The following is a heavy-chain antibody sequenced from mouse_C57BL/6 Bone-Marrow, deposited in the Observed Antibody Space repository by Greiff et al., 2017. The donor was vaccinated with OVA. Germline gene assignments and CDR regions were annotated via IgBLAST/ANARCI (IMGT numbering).Heavy chain of an antibody. D-gene: IGHD1-1*01. V-gene: IGHV5-4*03. Sequence: EVMLVESGGGLVKPGGSLKLSCAASGFTFSSYAMSWVRQTPAKRLEWVATISDGGSSTYYPDNVKGRFPISRDKAKNNLYLQMSQLKSEDTAMYYCARGGTTYYVDYWGQGTTLTVSS. CDR1: GFTFSSYA. J-gene: IGHJ2*01. CDR2: ISDGGSST. CDR3: ARGGTTYYVDY.